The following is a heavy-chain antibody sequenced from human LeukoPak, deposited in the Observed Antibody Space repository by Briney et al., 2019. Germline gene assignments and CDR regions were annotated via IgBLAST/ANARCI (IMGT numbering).Heavy chain of an antibody. V-gene: IGHV3-30*03. CDR1: GFTFSSYG. CDR3: ARDMDYYDSSGYYLYGMDV. CDR2: ISYDGSNK. D-gene: IGHD3-22*01. Sequence: GGSLRLSCAASGFTFSSYGMHWVRQAPGKGLEWVAVISYDGSNKYYADSVKGRFTISRDNSKNTLYLQMNSLRAEDTAVYYCARDMDYYDSSGYYLYGMDVWGQGTTVTVSS. J-gene: IGHJ6*02.